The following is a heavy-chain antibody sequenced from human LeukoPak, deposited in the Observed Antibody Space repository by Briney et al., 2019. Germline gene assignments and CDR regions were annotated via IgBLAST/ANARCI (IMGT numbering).Heavy chain of an antibody. D-gene: IGHD2-21*02. V-gene: IGHV4-34*01. CDR3: ARGQTSVVTDIPYYFDY. CDR2: INHSGST. CDR1: GGSFSGYY. J-gene: IGHJ4*02. Sequence: SETLSLTCAVYGGSFSGYYWSWIRQPPGKGLEWIGEINHSGSTNYNPSLKSRVTTSVDTSKKQFSLKLSSVTAADTAVYYCARGQTSVVTDIPYYFDYWGRGTVVTVSS.